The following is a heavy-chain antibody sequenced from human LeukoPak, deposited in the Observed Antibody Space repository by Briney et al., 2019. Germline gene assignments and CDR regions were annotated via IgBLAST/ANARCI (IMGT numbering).Heavy chain of an antibody. Sequence: ASVKVSCKTSGYVFTAYYIHWVRQAPGQGLEWLGFAKPDTGATNSAQQLQGRVSMTSDASVTTAYMELSGLTSDDTALYFCARERPTLLTRIRGIATAPDHWGQGTLVTVSS. D-gene: IGHD3-10*01. V-gene: IGHV1-2*02. CDR2: AKPDTGAT. CDR3: ARERPTLLTRIRGIATAPDH. CDR1: GYVFTAYY. J-gene: IGHJ5*02.